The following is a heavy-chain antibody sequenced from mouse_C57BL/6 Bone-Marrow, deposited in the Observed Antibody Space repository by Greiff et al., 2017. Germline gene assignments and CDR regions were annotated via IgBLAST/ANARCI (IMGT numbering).Heavy chain of an antibody. Sequence: EVKLVESGGDLVKPGGSLKLSCAASGFTFSSYGMSWVRQTPDKGLEWVATISSGGSYTYYPDSVKGRFTISRDNAKNTRYLQMSSLKSEDTAMYYCARHLWPDYWGQGTTLTVSS. CDR3: ARHLWPDY. CDR1: GFTFSSYG. CDR2: ISSGGSYT. J-gene: IGHJ2*01. V-gene: IGHV5-6*01. D-gene: IGHD1-1*02.